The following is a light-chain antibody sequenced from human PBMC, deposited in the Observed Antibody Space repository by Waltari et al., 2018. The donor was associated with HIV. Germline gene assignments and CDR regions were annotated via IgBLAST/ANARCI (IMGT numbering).Light chain of an antibody. Sequence: QAVVTQEPSLTVPPGGTVTLTCGSSTGAVTSGHYPYWFQQKPGQAPRTLIYDTNNRHSWTPARFSGSLLGGKAALTLSGAQPEDEAEYYCLLSYTGGWVFGGGTKLTVL. CDR2: DTN. CDR3: LLSYTGGWV. CDR1: TGAVTSGHY. J-gene: IGLJ3*02. V-gene: IGLV7-46*01.